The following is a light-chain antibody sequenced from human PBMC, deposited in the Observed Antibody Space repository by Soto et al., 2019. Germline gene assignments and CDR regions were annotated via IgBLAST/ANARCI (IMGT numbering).Light chain of an antibody. V-gene: IGLV2-23*02. Sequence: QSALTQPASVSGSPGQSITISCTGTSSDVGTYTLVSWYQQHTGKAPKLVIYEVNKRPAGVSKRFSGSKSGDTASLTISGLQAEDEADYYCSSYAGAITFYVFGTGTKVTVL. CDR3: SSYAGAITFYV. CDR2: EVN. CDR1: SSDVGTYTL. J-gene: IGLJ1*01.